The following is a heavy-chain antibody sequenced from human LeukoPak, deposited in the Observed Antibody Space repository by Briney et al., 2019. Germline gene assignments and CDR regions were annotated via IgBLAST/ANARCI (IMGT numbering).Heavy chain of an antibody. D-gene: IGHD3-9*01. CDR1: GGSFSGYY. J-gene: IGHJ4*02. CDR2: INHSGST. V-gene: IGHV4-34*01. Sequence: SETLSLTCAVYGGSFSGYYWSWIRQPPGKGLEWIGEINHSGSTNYNPSLKSRVTISVDTSKNQFSPKLSSVTAADTAVYYCARRDYDILTGYYPKLDYWGQGTLVTVSS. CDR3: ARRDYDILTGYYPKLDY.